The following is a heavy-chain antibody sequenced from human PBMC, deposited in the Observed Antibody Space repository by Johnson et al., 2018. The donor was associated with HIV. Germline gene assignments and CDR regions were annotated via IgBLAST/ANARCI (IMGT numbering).Heavy chain of an antibody. CDR3: ARDSQWEIDDAFDI. D-gene: IGHD1-26*01. J-gene: IGHJ3*02. Sequence: QVQLVESGGGVVQPGRSLRLSCAASGFTFNSYAMHWVRQAPGKGLEWVAVISYDGSNKFYADSVKGRFTISRDNSKNTLYLQMHSLRAEEAAVYYCARDSQWEIDDAFDIWGQGTMVTVSS. V-gene: IGHV3-30*04. CDR1: GFTFNSYA. CDR2: ISYDGSNK.